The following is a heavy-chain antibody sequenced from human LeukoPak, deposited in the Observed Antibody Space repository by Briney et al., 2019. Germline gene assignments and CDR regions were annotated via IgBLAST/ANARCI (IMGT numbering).Heavy chain of an antibody. J-gene: IGHJ4*02. Sequence: GGSLRLSCAASGFTFSNAWMSWVRQAPGKGLEWVGRIKSKTDGGTTDYAAPVKGRFTISRDDSKNTLYLQMNSLKTEDTAVYYCAKDLSSSFFDYWGQGTLVTVSS. V-gene: IGHV3-15*01. D-gene: IGHD6-13*01. CDR3: AKDLSSSFFDY. CDR2: IKSKTDGGTT. CDR1: GFTFSNAW.